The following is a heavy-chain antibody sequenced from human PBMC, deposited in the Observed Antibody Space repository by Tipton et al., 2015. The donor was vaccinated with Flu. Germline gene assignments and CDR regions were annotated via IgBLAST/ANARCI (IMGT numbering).Heavy chain of an antibody. V-gene: IGHV4-59*01. CDR3: ARASCSSASCRPRFDY. D-gene: IGHD2-2*01. Sequence: TLSLTCTVSGGSISNYYWNWIRQPPRKGLEWIGYIYYSGSTNYNPSLNSRVTISVDTSKNQFSLKLSSVTAADTALYYCARASCSSASCRPRFDYWGQGTLVTVSS. CDR2: IYYSGST. CDR1: GGSISNYY. J-gene: IGHJ4*02.